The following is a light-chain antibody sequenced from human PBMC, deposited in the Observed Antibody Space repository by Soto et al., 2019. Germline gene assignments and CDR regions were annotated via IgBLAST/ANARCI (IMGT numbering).Light chain of an antibody. CDR3: QQCYSTPYT. J-gene: IGKJ2*01. CDR1: QSISSY. V-gene: IGKV1-39*01. Sequence: DIQMTQSPSSLSASVGDRVTITCRASQSISSYLNWYQQKPGKAPKLLIYAASSLQSGVPSRFSGSGSGTDFTLTISSLQPEDFATYYCQQCYSTPYTCGQGTKLEIK. CDR2: AAS.